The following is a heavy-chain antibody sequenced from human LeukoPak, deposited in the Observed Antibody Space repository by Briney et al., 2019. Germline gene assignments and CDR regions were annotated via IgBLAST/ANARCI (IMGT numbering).Heavy chain of an antibody. CDR1: GFSFSSYA. CDR2: IHAGGGDT. Sequence: GGSLRLSCAASGFSFSSYAMTWVRQAPGKGLEWVSSIHAGGGDTYHSDSVKGRFTISRDNSMNTLYLQMNSLRADDTAVYYCGRPTKYWLVRGNGVDVWGQGTTVTVSS. J-gene: IGHJ6*02. D-gene: IGHD6-19*01. V-gene: IGHV3-23*01. CDR3: GRPTKYWLVRGNGVDV.